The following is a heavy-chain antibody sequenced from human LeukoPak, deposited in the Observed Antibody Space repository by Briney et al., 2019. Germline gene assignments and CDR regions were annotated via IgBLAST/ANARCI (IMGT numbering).Heavy chain of an antibody. J-gene: IGHJ4*02. CDR3: ARGRFYTSGSYYNRLDY. CDR1: GYTFTGYY. CDR2: INPDSSCT. Sequence: ASVNVSCKASGYTFTGYYIHWVRQAPGQGLEWMGWINPDSSCTNYAQKFQGRVTMTWDTSISTAYMELSRLRSDDTAIYYCARGRFYTSGSYYNRLDYWGQGTLVTVSS. V-gene: IGHV1-2*02. D-gene: IGHD3-10*01.